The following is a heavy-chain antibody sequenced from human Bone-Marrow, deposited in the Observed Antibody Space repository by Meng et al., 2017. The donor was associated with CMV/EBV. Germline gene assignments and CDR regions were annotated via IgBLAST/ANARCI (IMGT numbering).Heavy chain of an antibody. D-gene: IGHD3-3*01. Sequence: GGSLRLSCAASGFTFSSYSMNWVRQAPGKGLEWVSSISSSSSYIYYADSVKGRFTISRDNAKNSLYLQMDGLRPEDTALYYCARDRARYYDFWSGYSRPQYDYGMDVWGQGTAVTVSS. CDR1: GFTFSSYS. CDR3: ARDRARYYDFWSGYSRPQYDYGMDV. V-gene: IGHV3-21*04. J-gene: IGHJ6*02. CDR2: ISSSSSYI.